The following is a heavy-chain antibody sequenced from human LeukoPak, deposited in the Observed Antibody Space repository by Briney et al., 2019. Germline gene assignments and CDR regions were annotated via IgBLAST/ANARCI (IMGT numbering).Heavy chain of an antibody. CDR2: MNECGSEI. Sequence: GGSLRLSCSVSGFIFRDFSMSWVRQAPGKGLEWVAKMNECGSEIFYVDSVKGRFTISRDNGKNSLYLQMNRLRAEDTAVYYCARPRGCGSSRCNNFDYWGQGTLVTVSS. V-gene: IGHV3-7*01. CDR3: ARPRGCGSSRCNNFDY. D-gene: IGHD2-2*01. CDR1: GFIFRDFS. J-gene: IGHJ4*02.